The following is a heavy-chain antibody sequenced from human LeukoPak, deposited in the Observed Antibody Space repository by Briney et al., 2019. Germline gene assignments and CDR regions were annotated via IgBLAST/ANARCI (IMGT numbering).Heavy chain of an antibody. CDR1: GGSISSYY. J-gene: IGHJ5*02. Sequence: SETLSLTCTVSGGSISSYYWSWIRQPPGKGLEWIGYIYYSGSTNYNPSLKSRVTISVDTSKNQFSLKLSSVTAADTAVYYCAGKLDINSGSYYNWFDPWGQGTLVTVSS. CDR3: AGKLDINSGSYYNWFDP. V-gene: IGHV4-59*01. D-gene: IGHD1-26*01. CDR2: IYYSGST.